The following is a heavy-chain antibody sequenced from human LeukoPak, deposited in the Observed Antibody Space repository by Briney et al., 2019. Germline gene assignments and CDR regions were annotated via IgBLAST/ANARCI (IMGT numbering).Heavy chain of an antibody. CDR3: ARGVVRYFDY. CDR2: ISSSSSYI. D-gene: IGHD3-9*01. Sequence: PGGSLRLSCAASGFTFSGYSMNWVRQAPGKGLEWVSSISSSSSYIYYADSVKGRFTISRDNAKNSLYLQMYSLRAEDTAVYYCARGVVRYFDYWGQGALVTVSS. J-gene: IGHJ4*02. CDR1: GFTFSGYS. V-gene: IGHV3-21*01.